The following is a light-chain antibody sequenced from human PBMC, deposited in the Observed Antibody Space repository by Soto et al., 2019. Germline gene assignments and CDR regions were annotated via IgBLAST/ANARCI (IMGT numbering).Light chain of an antibody. CDR1: QSIGGNF. J-gene: IGKJ1*01. Sequence: EIVLTQSPGTLSLSPGEGATLSCRASQSIGGNFLAWYQQRRGQAPRLLIHGASNRATGIPDRFSGSGSGTDFTLTITRLEPEDFAVYYCQQYGGPPRTFGQGTKVDIK. CDR2: GAS. CDR3: QQYGGPPRT. V-gene: IGKV3-20*01.